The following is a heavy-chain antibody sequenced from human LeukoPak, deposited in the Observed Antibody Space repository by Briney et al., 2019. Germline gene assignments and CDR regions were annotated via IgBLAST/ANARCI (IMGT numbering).Heavy chain of an antibody. J-gene: IGHJ6*03. Sequence: SETLSLTCTVSGGSVSSGSYYWGWIRQPPGKGLEWIGNICYSGSTYYNPSLKSRVTISVETSKNQFSLKLSSVTAADTAVYYCARGELSSSWYYYYYYYMDVWGKGTTVTVSS. D-gene: IGHD6-13*01. CDR2: ICYSGST. CDR1: GGSVSSGSYY. CDR3: ARGELSSSWYYYYYYYMDV. V-gene: IGHV4-39*07.